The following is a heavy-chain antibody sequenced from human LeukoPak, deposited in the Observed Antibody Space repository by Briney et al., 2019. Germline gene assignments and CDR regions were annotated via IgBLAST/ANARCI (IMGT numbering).Heavy chain of an antibody. D-gene: IGHD6-19*01. CDR1: GFTFNTYA. J-gene: IGHJ4*02. Sequence: GGSLRLSWAASGFTFNTYAIYWVRQAPGKGLEWVSAICGSGGCTYYADSVKGRFTISRDNSKNTVYLQMNSLTADDTAIYYCAKTTVGYSSGRYPGWPADCWGQGTLVTVSS. CDR2: ICGSGGCT. V-gene: IGHV3-23*01. CDR3: AKTTVGYSSGRYPGWPADC.